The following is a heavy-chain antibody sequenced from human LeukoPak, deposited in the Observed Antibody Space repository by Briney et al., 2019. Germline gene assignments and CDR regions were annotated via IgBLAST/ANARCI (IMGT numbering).Heavy chain of an antibody. CDR3: ATQSRGSGYLYYFDY. CDR2: ISHSGST. V-gene: IGHV4-34*01. Sequence: SETLSLTCAVYGGSFSGYYWSWIRQPPGKGLEWIGEISHSGSTNYNPSLKSRVTISVDTSKNQFSLKLSSVTAADTAVYYCATQSRGSGYLYYFDYWGQGTLVTVSS. CDR1: GGSFSGYY. D-gene: IGHD3-22*01. J-gene: IGHJ4*02.